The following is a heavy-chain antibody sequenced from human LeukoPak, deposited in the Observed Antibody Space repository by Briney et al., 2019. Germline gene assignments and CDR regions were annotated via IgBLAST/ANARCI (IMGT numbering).Heavy chain of an antibody. Sequence: GGSLRLSCAASGFTFSGSALHWVRQASGKGLEWVGRIRSKANTYATAYAASMKGRFTISRDDSKNTAYLQMNSLRAEDTAVYYCARDGYHSSGYYGWGQGTLVSVSS. V-gene: IGHV3-73*01. D-gene: IGHD3-22*01. CDR2: IRSKANTYAT. CDR3: ARDGYHSSGYYG. CDR1: GFTFSGSA. J-gene: IGHJ4*02.